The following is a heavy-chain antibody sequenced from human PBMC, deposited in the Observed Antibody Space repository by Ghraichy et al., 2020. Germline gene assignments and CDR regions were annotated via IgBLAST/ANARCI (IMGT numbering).Heavy chain of an antibody. D-gene: IGHD4-23*01. CDR1: GGSFSGYY. CDR2: INHSGST. V-gene: IGHV4-34*01. J-gene: IGHJ4*02. Sequence: SETLSLTCAVYGGSFSGYYWSWIRQPPGKGLEWIGEINHSGSTNYNPSLKSRVTISVDTSKNQFSLKLSSVTAADTAVYYCAREGYGGNSLYYWGQGTLVTVSS. CDR3: AREGYGGNSLYY.